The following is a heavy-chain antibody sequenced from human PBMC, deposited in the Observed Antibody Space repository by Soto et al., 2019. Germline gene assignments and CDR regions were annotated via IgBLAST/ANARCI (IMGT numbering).Heavy chain of an antibody. CDR1: ADTFTSYY. D-gene: IGHD3-10*01. Sequence: VQLVQSWAEVRKPGASVKVSCKAPADTFTSYYINWVRQAPGQGLEWMGIINPNGGSTRYAQKFQSRVTLTRDAPVSTVYMEMRNLRSDDTALDFCARSSGGVYGIIIGGTNWFGPWGQGTLVTVSS. J-gene: IGHJ5*02. CDR3: ARSSGGVYGIIIGGTNWFGP. V-gene: IGHV1-46*01. CDR2: INPNGGST.